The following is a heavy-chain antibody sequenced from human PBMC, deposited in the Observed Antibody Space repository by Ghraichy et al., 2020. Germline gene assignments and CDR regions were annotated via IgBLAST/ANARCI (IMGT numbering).Heavy chain of an antibody. D-gene: IGHD2-2*01. CDR2: MYHSGST. CDR1: GGSISSNNW. V-gene: IGHV4-4*02. Sequence: SETLSLTCAVSGGSISSNNWWSWVRQPPGKGLELIGEMYHSGSTNYNPSLKSRVTISVDQTRNQFSLKLSSVTAADTAVYYGARAYCSSTSCYPPPRAAYYYGLDVGGQGATVTVSS. J-gene: IGHJ6*02. CDR3: ARAYCSSTSCYPPPRAAYYYGLDV.